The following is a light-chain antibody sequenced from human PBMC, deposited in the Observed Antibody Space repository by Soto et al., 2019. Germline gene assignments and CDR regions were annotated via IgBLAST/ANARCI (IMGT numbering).Light chain of an antibody. CDR3: CSYAGSYTWV. V-gene: IGLV2-11*01. CDR2: AVT. CDR1: SSDVGGYEY. J-gene: IGLJ3*02. Sequence: QSALAQPGSGSGSPGQSVTISCTGTSSDVGGYEYVSWYQQYPGKAPKLMIYAVTRRPSGVPDRFSGSKSGNTASLTISGLQAEDEADYYCCSYAGSYTWVFGGGTKLTVL.